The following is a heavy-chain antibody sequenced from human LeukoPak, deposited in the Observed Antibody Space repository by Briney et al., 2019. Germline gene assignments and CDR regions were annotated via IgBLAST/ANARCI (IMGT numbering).Heavy chain of an antibody. Sequence: PGGSLRLSCAASGFTFSTYGVNWVRQAPGKGLEWVSYITRSSSTIHYADSVKGRFTTTRDNAKNALYLQMSSLREGDTAVYYCVRDPHAFDIWGQGTMVTVSS. CDR1: GFTFSTYG. V-gene: IGHV3-48*02. J-gene: IGHJ3*02. CDR2: ITRSSSTI. CDR3: VRDPHAFDI.